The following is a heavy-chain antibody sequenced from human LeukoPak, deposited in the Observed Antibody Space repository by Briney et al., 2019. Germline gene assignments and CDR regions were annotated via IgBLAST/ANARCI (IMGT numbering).Heavy chain of an antibody. CDR2: IYTSGST. CDR3: ARVNMVRGTRGFYFDY. D-gene: IGHD3-10*01. Sequence: SETLCLTCTVSGGSISSYYWSWIRQPAGKGLEWIGRIYTSGSTNYNPSLKSRVTMSVDTSKNQFSLKLSSVTAADTAVYYCARVNMVRGTRGFYFDYWGQGTLVTVSS. CDR1: GGSISSYY. J-gene: IGHJ4*02. V-gene: IGHV4-4*07.